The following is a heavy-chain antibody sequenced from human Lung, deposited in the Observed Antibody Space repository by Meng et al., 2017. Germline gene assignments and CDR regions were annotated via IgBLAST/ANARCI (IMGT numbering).Heavy chain of an antibody. CDR1: GGSFSGYY. J-gene: IGHJ2*01. CDR3: ARPKQANWYFDL. V-gene: IGHV4-34*01. Sequence: QVQLQQWGPGLLKPSETLSLTCAFYGGSFSGYYWSWIRQPPGKGLEWIGEINHSGSTNYNPSLKSRVTISVDTSKNQFSLKLSSVTAADTAVYYCARPKQANWYFDLWGRGTLVTVSS. D-gene: IGHD1/OR15-1a*01. CDR2: INHSGST.